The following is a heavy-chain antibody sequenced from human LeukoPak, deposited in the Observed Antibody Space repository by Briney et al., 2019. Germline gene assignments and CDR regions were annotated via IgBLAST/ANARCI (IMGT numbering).Heavy chain of an antibody. D-gene: IGHD1-1*01. V-gene: IGHV3-30*18. J-gene: IGHJ4*02. CDR2: ISYDGSNK. CDR3: AERHSTGPFDY. Sequence: GGSLRLSCAASGFTFSSYGMHWVRQAPGKGLEWVAVISYDGSNKYYADSVKGRFTISRDNSKNTLYLQMNSLRAEDTAVYYCAERHSTGPFDYWGQGTLVTVSS. CDR1: GFTFSSYG.